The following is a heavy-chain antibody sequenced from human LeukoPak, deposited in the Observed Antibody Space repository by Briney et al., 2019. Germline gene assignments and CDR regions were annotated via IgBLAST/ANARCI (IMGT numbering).Heavy chain of an antibody. V-gene: IGHV4-39*01. J-gene: IGHJ5*02. D-gene: IGHD3-3*01. Sequence: SETLSLTCTVSGGSISSSSYYWGWIRQPPGKGLEWIGSIYYSGSTYYNPSLKSRVTISVDTSTNQFSLKLSSVTAADTAVYYCARRMIFGVVISSFDPWGQGTLVTVSS. CDR3: ARRMIFGVVISSFDP. CDR2: IYYSGST. CDR1: GGSISSSSYY.